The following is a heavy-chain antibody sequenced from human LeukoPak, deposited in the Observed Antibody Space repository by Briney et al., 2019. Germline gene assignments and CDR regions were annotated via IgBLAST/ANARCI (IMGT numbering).Heavy chain of an antibody. Sequence: ASVKVSCKASGYTFTSYAMNWVRQAPGQGLEWMGWINTNTGNPTYAQGFTGRFVFSLDTSVSTAYLQISSLKAEDTAVYYCARDAVFTVESEAFDIWGQGTMVTVSS. D-gene: IGHD4-17*01. V-gene: IGHV7-4-1*02. CDR1: GYTFTSYA. CDR3: ARDAVFTVESEAFDI. J-gene: IGHJ3*02. CDR2: INTNTGNP.